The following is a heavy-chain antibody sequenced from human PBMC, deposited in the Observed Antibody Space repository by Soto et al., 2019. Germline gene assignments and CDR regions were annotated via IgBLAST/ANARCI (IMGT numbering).Heavy chain of an antibody. V-gene: IGHV3-21*04. CDR1: GFTFSTYS. D-gene: IGHD1-26*01. CDR3: AREGRPERELLHFYC. J-gene: IGHJ4*02. Sequence: EVQLVESGGGLVKPGGSLRLSCAASGFTFSTYSFNWVRQAPGKGLEWVSSISSSSGYIFYADSVKGRFTISRDNAKNSLYLQMNRRRAEDMAVYYCAREGRPERELLHFYCWGQGTLVTVSS. CDR2: ISSSSGYI.